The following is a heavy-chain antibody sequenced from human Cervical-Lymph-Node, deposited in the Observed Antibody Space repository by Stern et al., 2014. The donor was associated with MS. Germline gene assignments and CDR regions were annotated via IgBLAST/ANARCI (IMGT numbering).Heavy chain of an antibody. Sequence: VQLVESGAEVTKPGSSVKVSCKASGGTFSDYAISWVRRAPGQGLEWMGGIIPIFGSTDYAQNFQGRVTITADESTTTAYMDLSSLRSEDTAVYYCARGAYCGGDCYWGWFDSWGQGTLVTVSS. J-gene: IGHJ5*01. V-gene: IGHV1-69*01. CDR3: ARGAYCGGDCYWGWFDS. D-gene: IGHD2-21*02. CDR1: GGTFSDYA. CDR2: IIPIFGST.